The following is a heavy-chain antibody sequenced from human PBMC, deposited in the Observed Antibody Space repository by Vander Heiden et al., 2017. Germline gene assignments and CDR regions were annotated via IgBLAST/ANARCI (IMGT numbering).Heavy chain of an antibody. V-gene: IGHV4-39*02. CDR1: GGPISASGYY. CDR2: VSYSGTI. CDR3: AREAYGMDF. J-gene: IGHJ6*02. Sequence: QRQLPESGPGLVKPSGTLSPICTVSGGPISASGYYWGWIRQPPGKGLEWIGSVSYSGTIHYNPSLKSRVTISFDTSKNQFSLKLRSVTAADTAVYYCAREAYGMDFWGQGTTVTVSS.